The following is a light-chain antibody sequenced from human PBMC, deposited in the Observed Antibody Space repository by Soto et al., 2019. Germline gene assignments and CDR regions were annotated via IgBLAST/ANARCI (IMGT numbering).Light chain of an antibody. CDR2: AAS. CDR3: LQDYNYPWT. J-gene: IGKJ1*01. CDR1: QGIRND. V-gene: IGKV1-6*01. Sequence: HMSPSPSSVSASKGSTVTITCRASQGIRNDLGWYQQKPGKAPKLLIYAASSLQSGVPSRFSGSGSGTDFTLTISSLQPEDFATYYCLQDYNYPWTFGQGTKVDI.